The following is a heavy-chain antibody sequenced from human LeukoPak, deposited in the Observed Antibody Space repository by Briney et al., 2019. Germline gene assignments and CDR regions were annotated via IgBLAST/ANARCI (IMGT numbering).Heavy chain of an antibody. V-gene: IGHV4-59*01. J-gene: IGHJ2*01. D-gene: IGHD1-7*01. CDR1: GGSINTYY. CDR2: IYYNGNT. Sequence: PSETLSLTCTVSGGSINTYYWSWIRQPPGKGLEWIGYIYYNGNTNYNPSLKSRVTISVDMSKNQFSLKLSSVTAADTAVYFCARGLELPHWYFDLWGRGTLVTVSS. CDR3: ARGLELPHWYFDL.